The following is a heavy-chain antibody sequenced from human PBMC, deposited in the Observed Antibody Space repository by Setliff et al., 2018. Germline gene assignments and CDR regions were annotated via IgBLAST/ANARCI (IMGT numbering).Heavy chain of an antibody. CDR2: SADGANE. CDR3: AKATLWFGELGGWFDP. J-gene: IGHJ5*02. Sequence: GGSLRLSCVASGFSFSTYTVHWVRQAPGKGLEWISADGANEYYADSVKGRFTTSRDKSRNTLYLQMTGLRTDDTAVYYCAKATLWFGELGGWFDPWGQGTLVTVSS. V-gene: IGHV3-30*01. CDR1: GFSFSTYT. D-gene: IGHD3-10*01.